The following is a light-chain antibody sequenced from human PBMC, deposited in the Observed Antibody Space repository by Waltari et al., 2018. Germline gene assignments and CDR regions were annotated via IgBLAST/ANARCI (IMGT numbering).Light chain of an antibody. V-gene: IGLV2-14*01. CDR1: SSDVGGYNY. CDR2: DVS. CDR3: SSYTSSSTYV. Sequence: QSALTQPASVSGSPGQSITISCTGTSSDVGGYNYVAWYQQHPGKPPKLMIYDVSKRPSGVSNRFSGSKSGNTASLTISGLQAEDEADYYCSSYTSSSTYVFGTGTKVTVL. J-gene: IGLJ1*01.